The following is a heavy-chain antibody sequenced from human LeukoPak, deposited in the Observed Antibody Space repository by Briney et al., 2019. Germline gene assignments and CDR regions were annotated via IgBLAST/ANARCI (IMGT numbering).Heavy chain of an antibody. J-gene: IGHJ4*02. V-gene: IGHV4-39*01. CDR3: ARHRVVVVIDY. Sequence: GSLRLSCAASGFSFSTNTMNWVRHAPGKGLEWIGSIYYSGSTYYNPSLKSRVTISVDTSKNQFSLKLSSVTAADTAVYYCARHRVVVVIDYWGQGTLVTVSS. CDR2: IYYSGST. D-gene: IGHD3-22*01. CDR1: GFSFSTNT.